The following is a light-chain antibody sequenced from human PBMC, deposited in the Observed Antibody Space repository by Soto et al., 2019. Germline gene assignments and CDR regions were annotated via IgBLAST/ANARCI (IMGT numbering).Light chain of an antibody. Sequence: EVVLTQSPGTLSLSPGERATLSCRASQSLSSSFLGWYQQRPGQAPRLLIYGASSRATGIPERFSGSGSGTDFTLTISGLEPEDVAVYYCQQYGTSPLTFGGGTKVEIK. J-gene: IGKJ4*01. CDR2: GAS. CDR1: QSLSSSF. CDR3: QQYGTSPLT. V-gene: IGKV3-20*01.